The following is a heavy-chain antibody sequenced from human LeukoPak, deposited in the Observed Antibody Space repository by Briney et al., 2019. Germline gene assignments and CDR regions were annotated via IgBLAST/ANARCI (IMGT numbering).Heavy chain of an antibody. CDR3: VRDKIVGATKNDY. Sequence: GGSLRLSCAASGFTFSSYWMNWVRQAPGKGLEWVANIKQDGNEKYYVDSVKGRFTISRDNARNSLYLQMNRLRVEDTAVYYCVRDKIVGATKNDYWGQGILVTVSS. CDR2: IKQDGNEK. J-gene: IGHJ4*02. CDR1: GFTFSSYW. V-gene: IGHV3-7*03. D-gene: IGHD1-26*01.